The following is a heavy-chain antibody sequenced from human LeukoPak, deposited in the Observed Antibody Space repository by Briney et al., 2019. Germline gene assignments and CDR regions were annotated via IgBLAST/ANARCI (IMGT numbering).Heavy chain of an antibody. CDR2: IYPGDSDT. CDR1: GYSFTSYW. Sequence: GASLKISCKGSGYSFTSYWICWVRQMPGKGLEWMGIIYPGDSDTRYSPSFQGQVTISADNSICTAYLQWSSLKASDTAMYFCARPQSRDGDYDWFDPWGQGTLVTVSS. D-gene: IGHD4-17*01. J-gene: IGHJ5*02. V-gene: IGHV5-51*01. CDR3: ARPQSRDGDYDWFDP.